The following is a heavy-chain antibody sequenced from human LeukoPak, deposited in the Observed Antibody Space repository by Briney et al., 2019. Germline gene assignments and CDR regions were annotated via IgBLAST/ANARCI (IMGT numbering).Heavy chain of an antibody. CDR3: ARDRGLYGSGKENAFDI. V-gene: IGHV3-33*08. J-gene: IGHJ3*02. CDR1: GFTFNIFG. D-gene: IGHD3-10*01. CDR2: IWYDGSNK. Sequence: GGSLRLSCAASGFTFNIFGMHWVRQAPGKGLEWVAVIWYDGSNKYYADSVKGRFTISRDNSKNTLYLQMNSLRAEDTAVYYCARDRGLYGSGKENAFDIWGQGTMVTVSS.